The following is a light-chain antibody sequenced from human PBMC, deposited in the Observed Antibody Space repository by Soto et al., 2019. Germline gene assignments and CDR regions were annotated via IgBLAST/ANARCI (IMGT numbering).Light chain of an antibody. CDR3: AVWDDSLDGYV. Sequence: QSVLTQPPSASGTTGQRVTISCSGSSSDIGRNTVNWYQQLPRTAPKLLIYSDNQRPSGVPDRFSGSKSGTSASLAISGLQSEDEAEYYCAVWDDSLDGYVFGTGTKVTVL. CDR1: SSDIGRNT. CDR2: SDN. J-gene: IGLJ1*01. V-gene: IGLV1-44*01.